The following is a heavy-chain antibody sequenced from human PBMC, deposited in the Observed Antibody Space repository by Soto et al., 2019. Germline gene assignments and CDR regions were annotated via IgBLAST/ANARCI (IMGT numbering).Heavy chain of an antibody. CDR2: IYYSGRT. CDR1: GESISSSSYY. CDR3: DRQRTTVVTQAYFDH. J-gene: IGHJ4*02. V-gene: IGHV4-39*01. Sequence: PSETLSLTCIVSGESISSSSYYWGWIRQPPGKGLEWIGSIYYSGRTYYNPSFKSRVTISIDTSKNQFSLKLSSVTATDTAVYYCDRQRTTVVTQAYFDHWGQGALVTVYS. D-gene: IGHD2-21*02.